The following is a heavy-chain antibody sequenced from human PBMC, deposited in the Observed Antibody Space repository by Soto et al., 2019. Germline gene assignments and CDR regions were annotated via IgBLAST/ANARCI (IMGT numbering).Heavy chain of an antibody. CDR1: GFSLATDGVG. J-gene: IGHJ4*02. Sequence: GSGPTLVNPTQTLTLTCAFSGFSLATDGVGVSWIRQSPGKALEWLGLFYWSGDKRYRPSLKSRLTITKVTSGNQVVLIMTNLDPMDTATYYCVHETRWLQMDSWGQGIPVTVSS. CDR3: VHETRWLQMDS. CDR2: FYWSGDK. D-gene: IGHD5-12*01. V-gene: IGHV2-5*01.